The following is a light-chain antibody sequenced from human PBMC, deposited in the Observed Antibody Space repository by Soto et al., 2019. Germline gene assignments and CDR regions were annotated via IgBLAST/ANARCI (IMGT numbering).Light chain of an antibody. CDR2: GAS. CDR1: QSVSSK. Sequence: EIVLTQSPGTLSVSPGERATLSCRASQSVSSKLAWYQQKPGQAPRLLFYGASTGATGIPARFSGSGSETEFTLSISSLQSEDFAVYYCQQYNNWPGTFGQGTEV. CDR3: QQYNNWPGT. V-gene: IGKV3-15*01. J-gene: IGKJ1*01.